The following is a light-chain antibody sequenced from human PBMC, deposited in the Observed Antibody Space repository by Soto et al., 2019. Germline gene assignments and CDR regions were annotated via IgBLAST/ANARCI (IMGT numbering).Light chain of an antibody. J-gene: IGKJ4*01. CDR1: QSVSSY. V-gene: IGKV3-11*01. CDR3: QQRSNWPLT. Sequence: EIVLTQSPATLSLSPGERATLSCRASQSVSSYLAWYQQKNGQAPRILIYDASNRDTGIPARFSGSGSGTDFTLTISRLEPEDFEVYYCQQRSNWPLTFGGGTKVDIK. CDR2: DAS.